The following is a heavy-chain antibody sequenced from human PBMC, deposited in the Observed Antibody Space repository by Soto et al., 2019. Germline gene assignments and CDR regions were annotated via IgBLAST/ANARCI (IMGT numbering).Heavy chain of an antibody. Sequence: PSETLSLTCSVSGASIYNGGYFWSWIRQSPGKGLEWIGHIHNSGSPYNNPSLKSRVTISADTSKNQFSLKLTSVTAADTAVYYCESNSAGYSQCYCRQRSLVPVAS. D-gene: IGHD1-26*01. V-gene: IGHV4-30-4*01. CDR2: IHNSGSP. CDR3: ESNSAGYSQCY. CDR1: GASIYNGGYF. J-gene: IGHJ4*02.